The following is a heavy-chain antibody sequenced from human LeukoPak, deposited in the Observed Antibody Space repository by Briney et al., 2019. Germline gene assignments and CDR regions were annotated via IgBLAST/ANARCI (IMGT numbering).Heavy chain of an antibody. V-gene: IGHV4-34*01. CDR3: ASRIRYFDWLRAGYYNLDY. CDR2: INHSGST. D-gene: IGHD3-9*01. Sequence: PSETLSLTCAVYGGSFSGYYWSWIRQPPGKGLEWIGEINHSGSTNYNPSLKSRVTISVDTSKNQFSLKLSSVTAADTAVYYCASRIRYFDWLRAGYYNLDYWGQGTLVTVSS. J-gene: IGHJ4*02. CDR1: GGSFSGYY.